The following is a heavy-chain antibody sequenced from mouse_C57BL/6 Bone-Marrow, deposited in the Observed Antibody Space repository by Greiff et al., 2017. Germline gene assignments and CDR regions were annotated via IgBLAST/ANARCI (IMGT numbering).Heavy chain of an antibody. J-gene: IGHJ3*01. CDR2: IWSGGST. Sequence: VMLVESGPGLVQPSQSLSITCTVSGFSLTSYGVHWVRQSPGKGLEWLGVIWSGGSTDYNAAFISRLSISKDNSKSQVFFKMNSLQADDTAIYYCARNRHDGTFTFAYWGQGTLVTVSA. CDR3: ARNRHDGTFTFAY. V-gene: IGHV2-2*01. D-gene: IGHD2-3*01. CDR1: GFSLTSYG.